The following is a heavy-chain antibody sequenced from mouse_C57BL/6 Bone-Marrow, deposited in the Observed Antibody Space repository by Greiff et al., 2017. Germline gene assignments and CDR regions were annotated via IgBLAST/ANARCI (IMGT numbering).Heavy chain of an antibody. J-gene: IGHJ2*01. Sequence: QVQLQQSGPELVKPGASVKISCKASGYTFTDYYINWVKQRPGQGLEWIGWIFPGSGSTYYNEKFKGKATLTVDKSASTAYMLLSRLTSEDSAVYYCARSVPHYYGSSDYWGQGTTLTVSS. CDR2: IFPGSGST. CDR3: ARSVPHYYGSSDY. V-gene: IGHV1-75*01. CDR1: GYTFTDYY. D-gene: IGHD1-1*01.